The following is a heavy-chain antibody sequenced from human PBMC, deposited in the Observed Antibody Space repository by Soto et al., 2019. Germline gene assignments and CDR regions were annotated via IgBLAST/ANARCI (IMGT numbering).Heavy chain of an antibody. Sequence: PWGALRLFCIASGLNFNNYRMNWVRQAPGKGLEWIAYNSSCGRNLLYEDSVKGRFNISSGHAESSMYLQMTKLGDADSAVISGAKDFLSGDLWVHGTLVPVSS. V-gene: IGHV3-48*02. CDR1: GLNFNNYR. J-gene: IGHJ5*02. CDR2: NSSCGRNL. CDR3: AKDFLSGDL. D-gene: IGHD2-8*02.